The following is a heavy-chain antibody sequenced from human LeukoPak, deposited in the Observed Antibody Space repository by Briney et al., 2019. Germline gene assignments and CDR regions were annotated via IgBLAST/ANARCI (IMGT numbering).Heavy chain of an antibody. CDR3: AKDRDSGSYYASLLFDY. V-gene: IGHV3-33*06. CDR2: IWYDGSNK. Sequence: GGSLRLSCAASGFTFRSYGMDWVRQAPGKGLEWVAVIWYDGSNKYYADSVKVRFTISRDNSKNTLYLQMNSLRAEDTAVYYCAKDRDSGSYYASLLFDYWGQGTLVTVSS. J-gene: IGHJ4*02. CDR1: GFTFRSYG. D-gene: IGHD1-26*01.